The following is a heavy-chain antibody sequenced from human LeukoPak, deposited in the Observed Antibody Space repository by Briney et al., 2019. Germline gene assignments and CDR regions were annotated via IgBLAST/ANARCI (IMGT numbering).Heavy chain of an antibody. Sequence: SGPTLVKPTQTLTLTCTFSGFSLNTSEVAVAWIRQPPGKALEWLALVYWIDNKRYSPSLKSRLTVTKDTSKNQVVLTMTNMDPVDSATYFCAHSSSLLLRFDHWGLGTLVTVSS. CDR2: VYWIDNK. CDR3: AHSSSLLLRFDH. D-gene: IGHD2-15*01. V-gene: IGHV2-5*01. CDR1: GFSLNTSEVA. J-gene: IGHJ4*02.